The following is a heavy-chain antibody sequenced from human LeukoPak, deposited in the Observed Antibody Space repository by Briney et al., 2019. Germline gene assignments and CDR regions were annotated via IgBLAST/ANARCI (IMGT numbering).Heavy chain of an antibody. CDR2: INSSSSYI. Sequence: GGSLRLSCAASGFTFSSYSMNWVRKAPGKGLEWVSSINSSSSYIYYADSVKGRFTISRDNAKNSLYLQMNSLRAEDTAVYYCARDFRYCSGGSCYPPNWFDPWGQGTLVTVSS. V-gene: IGHV3-21*01. CDR1: GFTFSSYS. D-gene: IGHD2-15*01. J-gene: IGHJ5*02. CDR3: ARDFRYCSGGSCYPPNWFDP.